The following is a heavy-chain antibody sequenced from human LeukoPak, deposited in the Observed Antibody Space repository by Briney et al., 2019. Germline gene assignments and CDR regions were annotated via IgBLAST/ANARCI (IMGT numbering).Heavy chain of an antibody. Sequence: GGSLRLSCAASGFTFSRFTINWARQAPGKGLEWVSGISGSDSSTYYADSVKGRFTISRDNSKNTLYLQMNSLRAEDTAVYYCAKGGGWLYYFDYWGQGTLVTVSS. CDR2: ISGSDSST. CDR1: GFTFSRFT. D-gene: IGHD4-23*01. J-gene: IGHJ4*02. V-gene: IGHV3-23*01. CDR3: AKGGGWLYYFDY.